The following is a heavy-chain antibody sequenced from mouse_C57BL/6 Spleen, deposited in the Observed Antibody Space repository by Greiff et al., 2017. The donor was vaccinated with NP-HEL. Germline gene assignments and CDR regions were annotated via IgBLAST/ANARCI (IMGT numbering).Heavy chain of an antibody. D-gene: IGHD1-1*01. Sequence: DVKLVESGGDLVKPGGSLKLSCAASGFTFSSYGMSWVRQTPDKRLEWVATISSGGSYTYYPDSVKGRFTISRDNAKNTLYLQMSSLKSEDTAMYYCARDTTVVAYYFDYWGQGTTLTVSS. CDR3: ARDTTVVAYYFDY. J-gene: IGHJ2*01. CDR2: ISSGGSYT. V-gene: IGHV5-6*02. CDR1: GFTFSSYG.